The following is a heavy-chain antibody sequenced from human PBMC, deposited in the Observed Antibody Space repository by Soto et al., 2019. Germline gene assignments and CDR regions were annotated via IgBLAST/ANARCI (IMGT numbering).Heavy chain of an antibody. CDR1: GGSISSYY. V-gene: IGHV4-59*12. D-gene: IGHD5-12*01. Sequence: QVQLQESGPGLVKPSETLSLTCTVSGGSISSYYWSWIRQPPGKGLEWIGYIYYSGSTNYNPSLTSRVTISVDTSKNQFSLKLSSVTAADTAVYYCARENSGYDYYYYMDVWGKGTTVTVSS. CDR2: IYYSGST. CDR3: ARENSGYDYYYYMDV. J-gene: IGHJ6*03.